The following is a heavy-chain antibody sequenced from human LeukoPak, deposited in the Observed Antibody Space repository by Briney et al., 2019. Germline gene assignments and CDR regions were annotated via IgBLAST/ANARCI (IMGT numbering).Heavy chain of an antibody. CDR2: INPSGGST. V-gene: IGHV1-46*01. Sequence: ASVKVSCKATGYTFTAYYMHWVRQAPGQGLEWMGIINPSGGSTSYAQKFQGRVTMTRDMSTSTVYMELSSLRSEDTAVYYCARGSSGNDYYYYMDVWGKGTTVTVSS. J-gene: IGHJ6*03. CDR1: GYTFTAYY. D-gene: IGHD6-19*01. CDR3: ARGSSGNDYYYYMDV.